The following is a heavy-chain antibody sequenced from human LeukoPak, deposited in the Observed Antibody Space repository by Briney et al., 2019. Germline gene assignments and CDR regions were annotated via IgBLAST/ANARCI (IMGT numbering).Heavy chain of an antibody. D-gene: IGHD3-9*01. CDR2: ISNRGTYI. CDR1: GFTFNSYS. V-gene: IGHV3-21*01. CDR3: ARGTYDYFDWFTQGDY. Sequence: PGGSLILSCAASGFTFNSYSMNWVRQAPGKGLEGVSSISNRGTYIYYADSLKGRFTVYRDSAKNSLYLQMNSLRPEDTAVYYCARGTYDYFDWFTQGDYWGQGTLVTVSS. J-gene: IGHJ4*02.